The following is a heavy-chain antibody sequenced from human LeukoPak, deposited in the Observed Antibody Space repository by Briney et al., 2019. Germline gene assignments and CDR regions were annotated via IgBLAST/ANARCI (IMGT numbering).Heavy chain of an antibody. CDR1: GFTFSSYA. D-gene: IGHD4-17*01. V-gene: IGHV3-33*08. CDR2: IWYDGSNE. CDR3: ARDKGTTVTTWWYFQH. J-gene: IGHJ1*01. Sequence: GGSLRLSCAASGFTFSSYAMSWVRQAPGKGLERVAVIWYDGSNEYYADSVKGRFTISRDNSKNTLYLQMNSLRAEDTAVYYCARDKGTTVTTWWYFQHWGQGTLVTVSS.